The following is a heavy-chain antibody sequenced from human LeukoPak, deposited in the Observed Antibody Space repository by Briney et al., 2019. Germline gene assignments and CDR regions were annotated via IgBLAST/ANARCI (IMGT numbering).Heavy chain of an antibody. J-gene: IGHJ5*02. V-gene: IGHV3-11*01. D-gene: IGHD2-2*01. CDR1: GFTFSDYY. CDR3: GVDIVVVPGAPNWFDP. Sequence: GGSLRLSCAASGFTFSDYYMSWIRQAPGKGLEWVSYISSSGSTIYYADSVKGRFTISRDNAKNSLYLQMNSLRAEDTAVYYCGVDIVVVPGAPNWFDPWGQGTLVTVSS. CDR2: ISSSGSTI.